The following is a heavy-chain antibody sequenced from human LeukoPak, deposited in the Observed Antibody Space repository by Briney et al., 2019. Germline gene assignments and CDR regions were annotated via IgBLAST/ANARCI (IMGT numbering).Heavy chain of an antibody. CDR1: GLTFGRYW. V-gene: IGHV3-48*03. J-gene: IGHJ4*02. D-gene: IGHD1-26*01. CDR2: ISSSGSTI. Sequence: GGSLRLSCAASGLTFGRYWLTWVRQAPGKGLEWVSYISSSGSTIYYADSVKGRFTISRDNAKNSLYLQMNSLRAEDTAVYYCAREVDFFDYWGQGTLVTVSS. CDR3: AREVDFFDY.